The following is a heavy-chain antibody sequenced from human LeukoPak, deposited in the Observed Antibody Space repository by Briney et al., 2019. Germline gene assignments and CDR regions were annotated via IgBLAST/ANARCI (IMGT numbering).Heavy chain of an antibody. Sequence: ASVKVSCKASGYTFTSYGISWVRQAPGQGLEWMGWIIPYNGKTNYAQKFQGRVTMTTDKSTSTAYMELSSLRSEDTAVYYCARGGYYPDYWGQGTLVTVSS. CDR2: IIPYNGKT. D-gene: IGHD3-3*01. CDR1: GYTFTSYG. V-gene: IGHV1-18*01. CDR3: ARGGYYPDY. J-gene: IGHJ4*02.